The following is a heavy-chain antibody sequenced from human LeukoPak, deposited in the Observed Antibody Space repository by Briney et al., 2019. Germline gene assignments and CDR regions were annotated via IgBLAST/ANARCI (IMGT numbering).Heavy chain of an antibody. CDR3: ARDPSIVVVPAPPFDY. D-gene: IGHD2-2*01. CDR1: GFTFSSYA. Sequence: GGSLRLSCAAPGFTFSSYAMHGVRKAPGKGREGVAFISYDGSNKYYADSVKGRFTISRDNSKNTLYLQMNSLRAEDTAVYYCARDPSIVVVPAPPFDYWGQGTLVTVSS. J-gene: IGHJ4*02. V-gene: IGHV3-30-3*01. CDR2: ISYDGSNK.